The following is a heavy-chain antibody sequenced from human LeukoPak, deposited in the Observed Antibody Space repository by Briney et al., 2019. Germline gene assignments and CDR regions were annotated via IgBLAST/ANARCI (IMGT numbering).Heavy chain of an antibody. D-gene: IGHD6-13*01. CDR1: GYTFTSYD. CDR2: ISGQTGKT. CDR3: AREGTSSSFDY. J-gene: IGHJ4*02. Sequence: EASVKVSCKASGYTFTSYDINWVRQATGQGLEWMGWISGQTGKTKQAQKFQGRITLTTDSATNTAYMELSSLRSEDTAVYYCAREGTSSSFDYWGQGTLVTVSS. V-gene: IGHV1-18*01.